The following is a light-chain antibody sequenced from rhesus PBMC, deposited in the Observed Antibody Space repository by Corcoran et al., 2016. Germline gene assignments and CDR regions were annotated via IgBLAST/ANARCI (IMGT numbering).Light chain of an antibody. J-gene: IGKJ1*01. Sequence: DIVMTQSPDSLAVSLGERVTINCKSSQSLLYSSNNQNYLAWYHKKPGQAPKLLISWASTRKSGVPNRFRCSGYGTDFTLTISGLQAEDVAVYYCQQYYSTPLTFGQGTKVEIK. CDR3: QQYYSTPLT. CDR1: QSLLYSSNNQNY. CDR2: WAS. V-gene: IGKV4-1*01.